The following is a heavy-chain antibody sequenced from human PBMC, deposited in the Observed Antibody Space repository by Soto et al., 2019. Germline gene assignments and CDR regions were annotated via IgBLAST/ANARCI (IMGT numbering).Heavy chain of an antibody. J-gene: IGHJ4*02. CDR2: INPNSGGT. CDR1: GYTFTGYY. V-gene: IGHV1-2*04. CDR3: ARGVCSGGSCYFDY. Sequence: ASVKVSCKASGYTFTGYYMHWVRQAPGQGLEWMGWINPNSGGTNYAQKFQGWATMTRDTSISTAYMELSRLRSDDTAVYYCARGVCSGGSCYFDYWGQGTLVTVSS. D-gene: IGHD2-15*01.